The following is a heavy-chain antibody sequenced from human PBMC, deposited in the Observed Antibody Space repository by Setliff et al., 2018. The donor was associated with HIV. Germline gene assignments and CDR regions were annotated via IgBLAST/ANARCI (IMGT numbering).Heavy chain of an antibody. J-gene: IGHJ4*02. CDR3: ARVRLTMIMMVDYFDQ. D-gene: IGHD3-22*01. CDR1: GGSISNFY. Sequence: SETLSLTCNVSGGSISNFYWSWIRQPPGKGLEWVGHIYSTGDTNYNPSLKSRVTLSADTSKNQLSLSLTSVTAADTAVYYCARVRLTMIMMVDYFDQWGQGTLVTVSS. V-gene: IGHV4-4*07. CDR2: IYSTGDT.